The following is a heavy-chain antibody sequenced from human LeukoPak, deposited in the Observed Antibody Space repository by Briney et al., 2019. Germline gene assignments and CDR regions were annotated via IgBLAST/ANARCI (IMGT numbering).Heavy chain of an antibody. CDR3: ARDRPTVTIDY. Sequence: GGSLRLSCAASGFTFSSHGMSWVRQAPGKGLEWVSTISGSGDYTYYADSVKGRFTISRDNSKNTLYLQMNSLRAEDTAVYYCARDRPTVTIDYWGQGTLVTVSS. D-gene: IGHD4-17*01. CDR2: ISGSGDYT. CDR1: GFTFSSHG. J-gene: IGHJ4*02. V-gene: IGHV3-23*01.